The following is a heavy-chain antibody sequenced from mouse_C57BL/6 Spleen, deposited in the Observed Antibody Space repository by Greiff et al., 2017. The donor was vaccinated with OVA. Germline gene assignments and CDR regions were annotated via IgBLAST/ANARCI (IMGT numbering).Heavy chain of an antibody. Sequence: DVQLVESGGDLVKPGGSLKLSCAASGFTFSSYGMSWVRQTPDKRLEWVATISSGGSYTYYPDSVKGRVTISIDNANNTLYLQMSSLKSEDTAMYDCAGLSPYDGYFWYFDVWGTGTTVTVSS. CDR3: AGLSPYDGYFWYFDV. V-gene: IGHV5-6*01. D-gene: IGHD2-3*01. CDR1: GFTFSSYG. CDR2: ISSGGSYT. J-gene: IGHJ1*03.